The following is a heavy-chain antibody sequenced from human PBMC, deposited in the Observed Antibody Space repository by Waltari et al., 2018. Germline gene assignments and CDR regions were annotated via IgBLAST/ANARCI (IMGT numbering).Heavy chain of an antibody. Sequence: QVQLVQSGAEVKKPGASVKVSCKASGYTFTSYAMHWVRQAPGQRLEWMGWINAGNGNTKYSQKFQGRVTITRDTSASTAYMELSSLRSEDTAVYYCARGPPEDSSKDYFDYWGQGTLVTVSS. V-gene: IGHV1-3*01. CDR1: GYTFTSYA. J-gene: IGHJ4*02. CDR3: ARGPPEDSSKDYFDY. CDR2: INAGNGNT. D-gene: IGHD6-13*01.